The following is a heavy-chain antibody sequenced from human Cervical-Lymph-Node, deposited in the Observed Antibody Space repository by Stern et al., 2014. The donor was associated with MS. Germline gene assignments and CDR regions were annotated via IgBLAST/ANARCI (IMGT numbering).Heavy chain of an antibody. D-gene: IGHD3-16*02. CDR3: ARAYVWGTFRYLDS. Sequence: QVQLQESGPGLVKPSETLSLTCTVSGDSINSSTYFWGWIRQPPGKGLEWIGNMHYSGSTYYNPSLKSRVTTSVDPPKSQFSLKRSSVTATDTAVYYCARAYVWGTFRYLDSWGQGTLVTVSS. J-gene: IGHJ4*02. CDR2: MHYSGST. V-gene: IGHV4-39*01. CDR1: GDSINSSTYF.